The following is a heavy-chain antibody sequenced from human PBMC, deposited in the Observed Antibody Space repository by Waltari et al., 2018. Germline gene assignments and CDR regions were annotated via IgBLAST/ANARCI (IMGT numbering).Heavy chain of an antibody. D-gene: IGHD3-3*01. CDR3: ARDRFWSGSVPYYYMDV. V-gene: IGHV4-4*07. CDR1: GGSLSSYY. Sequence: QVQLQESGPGLVKPSETLSLTCTVSGGSLSSYYWSWIRQPAGKGLEWIGRIYTSGSTNYNPSLKSRVTMSVDTSKNQFSLKLSSVTAADTAVYYCARDRFWSGSVPYYYMDVWGKGTTVTVSS. CDR2: IYTSGST. J-gene: IGHJ6*03.